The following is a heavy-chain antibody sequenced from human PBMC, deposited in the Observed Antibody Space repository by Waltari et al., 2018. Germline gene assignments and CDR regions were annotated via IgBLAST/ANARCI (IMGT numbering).Heavy chain of an antibody. CDR1: GFTFSSYA. V-gene: IGHV3-23*01. Sequence: EVQLLESGGGLVQPGGSLRLSCAASGFTFSSYAMSWVPQAPGKGLEWVSAISGSGGSTYYADSVKGRFTISRDNSKNTLYLQMNSLRAEDTAVYYCAKGQLMSTGFFDYWGQGTLVTVSS. CDR3: AKGQLMSTGFFDY. J-gene: IGHJ4*02. D-gene: IGHD2-8*01. CDR2: ISGSGGST.